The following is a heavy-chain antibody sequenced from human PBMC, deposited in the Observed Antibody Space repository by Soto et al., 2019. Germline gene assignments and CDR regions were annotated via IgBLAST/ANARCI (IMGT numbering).Heavy chain of an antibody. CDR2: ISSSSSYI. CDR3: ARVLRAFEGRGVGYYFDY. Sequence: GGSLRLSCAASGFTFSSYSMNWVRQAPGKGLEWVSSISSSSSYIYYADSVKGRFTISRDNAKNSLYLQMNSLRAEDTAVYYCARVLRAFEGRGVGYYFDYWGQGTLVTVSS. D-gene: IGHD3-3*01. V-gene: IGHV3-21*01. J-gene: IGHJ4*02. CDR1: GFTFSSYS.